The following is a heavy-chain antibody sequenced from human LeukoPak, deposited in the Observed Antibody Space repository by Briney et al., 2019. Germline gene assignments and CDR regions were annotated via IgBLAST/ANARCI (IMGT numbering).Heavy chain of an antibody. CDR2: IYYSGST. V-gene: IGHV4-31*03. D-gene: IGHD2-15*01. CDR1: GGSISSGGYY. CDR3: ARHQYCSGGSYYFPTFDY. Sequence: SQTLSLTCTVSGGSISSGGYYWSWIRQHPGKGLEWIGYIYYSGSTYYNPSLKSRVTISLDTSKNQFSLKLSSVTAADTAVYYCARHQYCSGGSYYFPTFDYWGQGTLVTVSS. J-gene: IGHJ4*02.